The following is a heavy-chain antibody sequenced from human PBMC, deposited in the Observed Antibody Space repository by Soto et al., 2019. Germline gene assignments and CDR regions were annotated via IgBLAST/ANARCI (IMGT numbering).Heavy chain of an antibody. V-gene: IGHV3-74*01. CDR2: INSDGSST. Sequence: PWGALLVACATSVFTFSIYWMHWVHQAPGKGLVWVSRINSDGSSTSYADSVKGRFTISRDNAKNTLYLQMNSLRAEDTAVYYCARDRSSSFYYYYGMDVWGQGTTVTVSS. J-gene: IGHJ6*01. D-gene: IGHD6-6*01. CDR1: VFTFSIYW. CDR3: ARDRSSSFYYYYGMDV.